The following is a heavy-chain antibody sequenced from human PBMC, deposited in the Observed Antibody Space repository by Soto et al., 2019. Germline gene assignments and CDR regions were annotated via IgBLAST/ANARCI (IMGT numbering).Heavy chain of an antibody. J-gene: IGHJ5*02. CDR2: IYHSGST. V-gene: IGHV4-30-2*01. D-gene: IGHD2-15*01. CDR3: ARARLGYCSGGSRPSSSFDP. CDR1: GGSISSGGYS. Sequence: SETLSLTCAVSGGSISSGGYSWSWIRQPPGKGLEWIGYIYHSGSTYYNPSLKSRVTISVDRSKNQFSLKLSSVTAADTAVYYCARARLGYCSGGSRPSSSFDPRGQGTLVTVSS.